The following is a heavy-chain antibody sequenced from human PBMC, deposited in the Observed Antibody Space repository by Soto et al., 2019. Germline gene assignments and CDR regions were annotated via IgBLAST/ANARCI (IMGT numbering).Heavy chain of an antibody. J-gene: IGHJ5*02. CDR3: ARGGGTVVTYVNWFDP. D-gene: IGHD2-21*02. V-gene: IGHV1-18*01. CDR1: GYTFTSYG. CDR2: ISAYNGNT. Sequence: ASVKVSCKASGYTFTSYGISWVRQAPGQGLEWMGWISAYNGNTDYAQKLQGRVTMTTDTSTSTAYMELRSLRSDDTAAYYCARGGGTVVTYVNWFDPWGQGTLVTVSS.